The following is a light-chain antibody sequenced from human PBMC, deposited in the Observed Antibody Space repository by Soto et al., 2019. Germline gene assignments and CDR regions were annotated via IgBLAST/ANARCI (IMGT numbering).Light chain of an antibody. CDR1: QSISSY. V-gene: IGKV1-39*01. J-gene: IGKJ1*01. Sequence: DIQMTQSPSSLSASVGDRVTITCRASQSISSYLHWYQQKPGKAPKLLIYAESSLQSGVPSRFSGSGSGTNFTLTISSLQPEDFATYYCQQSYSTPPTFGQGTKVEIK. CDR2: AES. CDR3: QQSYSTPPT.